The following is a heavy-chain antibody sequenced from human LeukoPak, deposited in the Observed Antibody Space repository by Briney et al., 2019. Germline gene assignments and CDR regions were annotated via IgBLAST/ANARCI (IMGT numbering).Heavy chain of an antibody. CDR3: ARGAYSEYYDFWSGPPNYNWFDP. CDR2: INHSGST. Sequence: PSETLSLTCAVYGGSFSGYYWSWIRQPPGKGLEWIGEINHSGSTNYNPSLKSRVTISVDTSKNQFSLKLSSVTAADTAVYYCARGAYSEYYDFWSGPPNYNWFDPWGQGTLVTVSS. D-gene: IGHD3-3*01. V-gene: IGHV4-34*01. CDR1: GGSFSGYY. J-gene: IGHJ5*02.